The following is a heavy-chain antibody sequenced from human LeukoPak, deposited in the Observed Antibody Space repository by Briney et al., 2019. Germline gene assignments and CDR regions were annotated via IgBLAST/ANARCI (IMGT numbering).Heavy chain of an antibody. Sequence: SETLSLTCAVYGGSLSGYYWSWIPQPPGKALECIGEINDSGSTNYNPSLKSRVTISVDTSKNQFSLKLSSVTAADTAVFYCARYSNYGGYYGMDVWGQGTTVTVSS. CDR1: GGSLSGYY. CDR3: ARYSNYGGYYGMDV. J-gene: IGHJ6*02. V-gene: IGHV4-34*01. CDR2: INDSGST. D-gene: IGHD4-11*01.